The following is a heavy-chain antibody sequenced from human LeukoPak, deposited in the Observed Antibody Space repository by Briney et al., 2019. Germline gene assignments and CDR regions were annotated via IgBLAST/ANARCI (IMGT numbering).Heavy chain of an antibody. V-gene: IGHV1-2*02. CDR2: INPNGGGT. CDR3: ARKTAVDEGYFDWLLYSVRYGMDV. Sequence: ASVKVSCKASGYTFTGYYMHWVRQAPGQGLEWMGWINPNGGGTNYAQKFQGRVTMTRDTSISTAYMELSRLRSDDTAVDYCARKTAVDEGYFDWLLYSVRYGMDVWGQGTTVTVSS. D-gene: IGHD3-9*01. CDR1: GYTFTGYY. J-gene: IGHJ6*02.